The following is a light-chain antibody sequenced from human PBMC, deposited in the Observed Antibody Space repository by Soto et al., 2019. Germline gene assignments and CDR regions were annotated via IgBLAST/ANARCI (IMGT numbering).Light chain of an antibody. CDR1: SSDAGNYNF. J-gene: IGLJ3*02. CDR2: EDS. Sequence: QSALTQPASVSGSPGQSITFSCTGTSSDAGNYNFVSWYQQHPGKAPKVIIYEDSTRPSGVSNRISGSKSGNTASLTISGLQAEDEADYYCCSYAGSSTSWVFGGGTKLTVL. CDR3: CSYAGSSTSWV. V-gene: IGLV2-23*01.